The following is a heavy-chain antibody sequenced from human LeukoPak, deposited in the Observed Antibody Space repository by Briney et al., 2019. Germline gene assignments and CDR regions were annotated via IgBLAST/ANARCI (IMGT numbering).Heavy chain of an antibody. CDR3: AKDMRVRGVNSYFVY. V-gene: IGHV3-43*02. D-gene: IGHD3-10*01. CDR1: GFTFVDYA. CDR2: ISGAGGST. Sequence: GGSLRLSCAASGFTFVDYAMHWVRQAPGKGLEWVSLISGAGGSTYYADSVRGRFTISRDNNKNSLYLQMNRLRTEDTALYYCAKDMRVRGVNSYFVYWGQGTLVTVSS. J-gene: IGHJ4*02.